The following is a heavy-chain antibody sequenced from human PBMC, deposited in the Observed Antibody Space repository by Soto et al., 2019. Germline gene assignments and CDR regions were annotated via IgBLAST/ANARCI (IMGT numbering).Heavy chain of an antibody. Sequence: EVQLVESGGGLGQPGGSLRLSCAASGFTFKTYSMNWVRQAPGKGLEWVSYISETSIAIYYRDSVKGRFTISRDNAKNTLYLQLNSLRDEDTAVYYCATLQLGREEVFNSWGQGTLVTVSS. J-gene: IGHJ4*02. CDR1: GFTFKTYS. D-gene: IGHD1-1*01. V-gene: IGHV3-48*02. CDR2: ISETSIAI. CDR3: ATLQLGREEVFNS.